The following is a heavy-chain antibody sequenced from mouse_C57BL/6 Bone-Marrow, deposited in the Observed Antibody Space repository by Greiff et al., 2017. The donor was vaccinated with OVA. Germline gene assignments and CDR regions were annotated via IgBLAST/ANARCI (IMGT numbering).Heavy chain of an antibody. CDR1: GYTFTSYW. Sequence: QVQLQQPGAELVMPGASVKLSCKASGYTFTSYWMHWVKQRPGQGLEWIGEIDPSDSYTNYNQKFKGKSTLTVDKSSSTAYMQLSSLTSEDSAVYYCASYGYYGSSPDYWGQGTTLTVSS. CDR2: IDPSDSYT. D-gene: IGHD1-1*01. J-gene: IGHJ2*01. CDR3: ASYGYYGSSPDY. V-gene: IGHV1-69*01.